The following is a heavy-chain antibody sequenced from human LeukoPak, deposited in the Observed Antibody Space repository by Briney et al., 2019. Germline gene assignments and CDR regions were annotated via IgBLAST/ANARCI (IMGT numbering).Heavy chain of an antibody. J-gene: IGHJ4*02. D-gene: IGHD4-17*01. CDR2: ISSSSSTI. Sequence: GGSLRLSCAVSGFTFSSYSMNWVRQAPGKGLEWVSYISSSSSTIYYADSVKGRLTISRDNSKNTLYLQMNSLRAEDTAVYYCARVVDHDYGDYYLDYWGQGTLVTVSS. CDR1: GFTFSSYS. CDR3: ARVVDHDYGDYYLDY. V-gene: IGHV3-48*01.